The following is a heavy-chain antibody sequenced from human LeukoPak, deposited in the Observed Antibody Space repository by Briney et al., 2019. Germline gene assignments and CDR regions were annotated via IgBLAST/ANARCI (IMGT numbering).Heavy chain of an antibody. D-gene: IGHD3-3*01. J-gene: IGHJ3*02. Sequence: SETLSLACAVSGGSINSGGYSWNWIRQAPGKGLEWIGYIYHSDSGTAYYNPSLKSRVSISLDRTNNQFSLKLTSVTAADTAMYFCATSRTFGETHDALNTWGQGTMATVSS. CDR3: ATSRTFGETHDALNT. CDR1: GGSINSGGYS. CDR2: IYHSDSGTA. V-gene: IGHV4-30-2*01.